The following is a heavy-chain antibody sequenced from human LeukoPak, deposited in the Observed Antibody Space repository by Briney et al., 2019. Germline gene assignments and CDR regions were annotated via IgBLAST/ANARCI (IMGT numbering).Heavy chain of an antibody. V-gene: IGHV3-23*01. CDR1: GFTFSSYA. Sequence: GGSLRLSCAASGFTFSSYAMSWVRQAPGKGLEWVSAISGSGGSTYYADSVKGRFTIPRDNSKNTLYLQMNSLRAEDTAVYYCAKAGRMVRGVIIAKSGFDYWGQGTLVTVSS. D-gene: IGHD3-10*01. CDR3: AKAGRMVRGVIIAKSGFDY. CDR2: ISGSGGST. J-gene: IGHJ4*02.